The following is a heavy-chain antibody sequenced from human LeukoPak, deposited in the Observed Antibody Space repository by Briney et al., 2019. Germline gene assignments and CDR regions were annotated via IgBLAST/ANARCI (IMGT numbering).Heavy chain of an antibody. CDR3: AREGDYYDSSGYYPNDY. CDR2: IYHSGST. D-gene: IGHD3-22*01. CDR1: GGSFSGYY. V-gene: IGHV4-34*01. Sequence: MTSETLSLTCAVYGGSFSGYYWSWIRQPPGKGLEWIGYIYHSGSTYYNPSLKSRVTISVDRSKNQFSLKLSSVTAADTAVYYCAREGDYYDSSGYYPNDYWGQGTLVTVSS. J-gene: IGHJ4*02.